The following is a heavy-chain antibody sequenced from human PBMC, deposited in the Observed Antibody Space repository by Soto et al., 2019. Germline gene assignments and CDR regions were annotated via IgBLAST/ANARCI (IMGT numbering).Heavy chain of an antibody. J-gene: IGHJ4*02. D-gene: IGHD2-21*02. Sequence: SETLSLTCTVSGGSISSSSYYWGWIRQPPGKGLEWIGSIYYSGSTYYNPSLKSRVTISVDTSKNQFSLKLSSVTAADTAVYYCVRHTCPVDCYSLGYWGLGTLVTVSS. CDR2: IYYSGST. CDR1: GGSISSSSYY. CDR3: VRHTCPVDCYSLGY. V-gene: IGHV4-39*01.